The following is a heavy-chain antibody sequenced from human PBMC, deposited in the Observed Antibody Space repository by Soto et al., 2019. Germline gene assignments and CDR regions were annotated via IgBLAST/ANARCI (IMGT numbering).Heavy chain of an antibody. V-gene: IGHV3-11*05. CDR3: ARGNYGWYLGDFDY. CDR2: ISSRSTYT. J-gene: IGHJ4*02. CDR1: GFTFSDYY. Sequence: QVQLVESGGGLVKPGGSLRLSCAASGFTFSDYYMTWLRQAPGKGQEWLSYISSRSTYTNYADSVQGRFTISRDNAKNSLYLQMNSLRAEDTAVYYCARGNYGWYLGDFDYWGQGTLVSVSS. D-gene: IGHD6-19*01.